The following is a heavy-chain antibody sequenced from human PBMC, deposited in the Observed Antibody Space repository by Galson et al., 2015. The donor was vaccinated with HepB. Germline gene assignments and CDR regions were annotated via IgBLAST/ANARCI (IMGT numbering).Heavy chain of an antibody. Sequence: ETLSLTCTVSGGSISRHYWTWIRQSPGKGLEWIAYMYHTGSTRYNPSLMSRVTISMDTPKNQFSLRLGSVTAADTGVYFCARLYSTTWYVDYWGQGALVTVSS. CDR3: ARLYSTTWYVDY. J-gene: IGHJ4*02. CDR2: MYHTGST. V-gene: IGHV4-59*08. D-gene: IGHD6-13*01. CDR1: GGSISRHY.